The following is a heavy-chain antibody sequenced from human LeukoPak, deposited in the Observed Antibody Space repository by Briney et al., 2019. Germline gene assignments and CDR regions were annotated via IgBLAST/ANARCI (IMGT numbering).Heavy chain of an antibody. Sequence: ASVKVSCKASGGTFSSYAISWVRQAPGQGLEWMGGIIPIFGTANYAQKLQGRVTMTTDTSTSTAYMELRSLRSDDTAVYYCARGVAHWFDYWGQGTLVTVSS. CDR1: GGTFSSYA. CDR3: ARGVAHWFDY. J-gene: IGHJ4*02. D-gene: IGHD1-1*01. V-gene: IGHV1-69*05. CDR2: IIPIFGTA.